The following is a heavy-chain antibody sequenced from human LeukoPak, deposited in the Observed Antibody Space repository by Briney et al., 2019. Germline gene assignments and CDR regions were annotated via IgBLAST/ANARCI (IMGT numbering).Heavy chain of an antibody. CDR2: IYSGGST. J-gene: IGHJ3*02. CDR1: GGSIKSNNW. D-gene: IGHD6-19*01. CDR3: ARSSGWPKDGAFDI. V-gene: IGHV3-53*01. Sequence: ETLSLTCAVSGGSIKSNNWWSWVRQAPGKGPEWVSVIYSGGSTYYADSVKGRFTISRDNSKNTLYLQMNSLRAEDTAVYYCARSSGWPKDGAFDIWGQGTMVTVSS.